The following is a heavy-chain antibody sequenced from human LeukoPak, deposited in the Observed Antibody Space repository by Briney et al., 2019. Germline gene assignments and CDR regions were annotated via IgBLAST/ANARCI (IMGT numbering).Heavy chain of an antibody. D-gene: IGHD3-3*01. CDR1: GYTFTSYA. V-gene: IGHV1-3*01. CDR2: INAGNGNT. J-gene: IGHJ5*02. Sequence: GASVKVSCKASGYTFTSYAMHWLRQAPGQRLEWMGWINAGNGNTKYSQKFQGRVTITRDTSASTAYMELSSLRSEDTAVYYCARAVSFWSGYYDSWNWFDPWGQGTLVTVSS. CDR3: ARAVSFWSGYYDSWNWFDP.